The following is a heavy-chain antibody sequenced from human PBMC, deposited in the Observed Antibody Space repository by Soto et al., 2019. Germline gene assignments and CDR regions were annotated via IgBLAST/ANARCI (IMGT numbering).Heavy chain of an antibody. V-gene: IGHV3-66*01. J-gene: IGHJ4*02. CDR3: AKDRIAVAGTYFDY. CDR1: GFTVSSNY. CDR2: IYSGGST. Sequence: EVQLVESGGGLVQPGGSLRLSCAASGFTVSSNYMSWVRQAPGKGLEWVSAIYSGGSTYYADSVKGRFTISRDNSXNTLYLQMNSLRAEDTAVYYCAKDRIAVAGTYFDYWGQGTLVTVSS. D-gene: IGHD6-19*01.